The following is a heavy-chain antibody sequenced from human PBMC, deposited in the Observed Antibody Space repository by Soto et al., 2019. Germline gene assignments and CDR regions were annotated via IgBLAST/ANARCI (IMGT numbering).Heavy chain of an antibody. CDR1: GYTFTSYG. CDR2: ISAYNGNT. D-gene: IGHD3-3*01. V-gene: IGHV1-18*01. Sequence: ASVKVSCKASGYTFTSYGISWVRQAPGQGLEWMGWISAYNGNTNYAQKLQGRVTTTTDTSTSTAYMELRSLRSDDTAVYYCARVVDFWSGYPLAGLYGMDVWGQGTTVTVS. J-gene: IGHJ6*02. CDR3: ARVVDFWSGYPLAGLYGMDV.